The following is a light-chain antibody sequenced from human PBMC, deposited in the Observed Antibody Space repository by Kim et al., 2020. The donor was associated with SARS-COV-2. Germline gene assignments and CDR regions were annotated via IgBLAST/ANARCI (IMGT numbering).Light chain of an antibody. CDR2: DVS. Sequence: GQSITISCTGTTIDIGPYDYVSWYQHHPGKAPNLIIYDVSYRPSGVSSRFSGSTSGNTASLTISRLQTEDEAHYFCSAYSYTTTLVFGGGTKLTVL. CDR1: TIDIGPYDY. V-gene: IGLV2-14*03. J-gene: IGLJ2*01. CDR3: SAYSYTTTLV.